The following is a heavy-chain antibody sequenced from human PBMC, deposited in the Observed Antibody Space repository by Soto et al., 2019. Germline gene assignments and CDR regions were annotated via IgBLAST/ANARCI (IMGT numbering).Heavy chain of an antibody. V-gene: IGHV3-23*01. J-gene: IGHJ4*02. D-gene: IGHD5-12*01. Sequence: QPGGSLRLSCAASEFIIRAYGVSWVRQAPGKGLEWLSVIIAGGGTTYSADSARGRFTISRDNSKNTLYLQIDGLTVEDTAVYYCVARLSPRAPDYWGQGTLVTSPQ. CDR2: IIAGGGTT. CDR3: VARLSPRAPDY. CDR1: EFIIRAYG.